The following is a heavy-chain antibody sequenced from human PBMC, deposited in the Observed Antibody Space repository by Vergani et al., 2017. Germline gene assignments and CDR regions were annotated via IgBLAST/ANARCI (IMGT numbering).Heavy chain of an antibody. J-gene: IGHJ5*02. CDR1: GFTFSSYE. Sequence: EVQLVESGGGLVQPGGSLRLSCAASGFTFSSYEMNWVRRAPGKGLEWVSYISSSGSTIYYADSVKGRFTISRDNAKNSLYLQMNSLRAEDTAVYYCARNNYDFWSPPGWFDPWGQGTLVTVSS. V-gene: IGHV3-48*03. D-gene: IGHD3-3*01. CDR2: ISSSGSTI. CDR3: ARNNYDFWSPPGWFDP.